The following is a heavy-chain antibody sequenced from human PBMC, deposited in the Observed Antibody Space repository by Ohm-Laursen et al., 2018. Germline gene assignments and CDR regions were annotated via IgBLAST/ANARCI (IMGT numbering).Heavy chain of an antibody. CDR2: ISRSGDTM. J-gene: IGHJ4*02. CDR3: AKMATIDY. Sequence: SLRLSCAASGFTFSSHEMSWVRQAPGKGLEWVSYISRSGDTMYYAVSVKGRFTISRDNSKNTLYLQMNSLRAEDTAVYYCAKMATIDYWGQGTLVTVSS. CDR1: GFTFSSHE. V-gene: IGHV3-48*03. D-gene: IGHD5-24*01.